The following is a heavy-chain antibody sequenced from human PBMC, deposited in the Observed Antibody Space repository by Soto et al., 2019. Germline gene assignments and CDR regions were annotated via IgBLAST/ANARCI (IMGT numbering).Heavy chain of an antibody. CDR3: ARGLTSYCSGGSCYDNWFDP. D-gene: IGHD2-15*01. Sequence: SETLSLTCTVSGGSISSYYWSWIRQPAGKGLEWIGRIYTSGSTNYNPSLKSRVTISVDTSKNQFSLKLSSVTAADTAVYYCARGLTSYCSGGSCYDNWFDPWGQGTLVTVSS. CDR2: IYTSGST. V-gene: IGHV4-4*07. J-gene: IGHJ5*02. CDR1: GGSISSYY.